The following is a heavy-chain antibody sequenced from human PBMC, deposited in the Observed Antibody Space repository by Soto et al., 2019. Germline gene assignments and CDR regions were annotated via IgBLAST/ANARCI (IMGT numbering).Heavy chain of an antibody. CDR3: ARLLSVGATRLYYYYGMDV. V-gene: IGHV4-34*01. CDR2: INHSGST. J-gene: IGHJ6*02. D-gene: IGHD1-26*01. CDR1: GGSFSCYY. Sequence: SETLSLTCAVYGGSFSCYYWSWIRQPPGKGLEWIGEINHSGSTNYNPSLKSRVTISVDTSKNQFSLKLSSVTAADTAVYYCARLLSVGATRLYYYYGMDVWGQGTTVTVSS.